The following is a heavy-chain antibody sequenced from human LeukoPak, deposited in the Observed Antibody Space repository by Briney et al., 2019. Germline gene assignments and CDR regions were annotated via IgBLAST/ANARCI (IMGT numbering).Heavy chain of an antibody. J-gene: IGHJ4*02. V-gene: IGHV4-39*07. CDR2: IYYSGST. CDR3: ARDRSGSYYFDY. Sequence: SQTLSLTCTVSGGSISSGGYYWSWIRQPPGKGLEWIGSIYYSGSTYYNPSLKSRVTMSVDTSKNQFSLKLSSVTAADTAVYYCARDRSGSYYFDYWGQGTLVTVSS. CDR1: GGSISSGGYY. D-gene: IGHD1-26*01.